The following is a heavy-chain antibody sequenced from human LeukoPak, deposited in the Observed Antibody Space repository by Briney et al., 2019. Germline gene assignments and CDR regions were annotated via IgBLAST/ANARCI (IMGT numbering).Heavy chain of an antibody. D-gene: IGHD2-15*01. CDR3: ARGAYCSGASCYSGH. CDR1: GFSFDDYG. J-gene: IGHJ4*02. CDR2: ITSSTTYI. Sequence: PGGSLRLSCAASGFSFDDYGMSWVRQAPGKGLEWVSSITSSTTYIYYADSVKGRFTISRDNAKNSLYLQMNSLRAEDTAMYYCARGAYCSGASCYSGHWGQGTPVTVSS. V-gene: IGHV3-21*01.